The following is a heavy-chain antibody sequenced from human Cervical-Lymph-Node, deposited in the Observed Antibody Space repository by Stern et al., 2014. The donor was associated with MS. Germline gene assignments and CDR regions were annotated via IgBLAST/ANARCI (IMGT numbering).Heavy chain of an antibody. Sequence: EVQLVESGGGLVQPGGSLRLSWAASGLTFSTYTMSWVRQAPGKGLEGSSTISGSGDNTYYAESVKGRFTISRDNSENTLYLQMNSLKAEDTAVYYCAKWPSIGDYQFDYWGQGTLVTVSS. V-gene: IGHV3-23*04. D-gene: IGHD4-17*01. CDR1: GLTFSTYT. CDR3: AKWPSIGDYQFDY. CDR2: ISGSGDNT. J-gene: IGHJ4*02.